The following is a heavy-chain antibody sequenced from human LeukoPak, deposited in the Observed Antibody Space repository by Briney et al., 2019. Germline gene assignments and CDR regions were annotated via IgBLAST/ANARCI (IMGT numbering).Heavy chain of an antibody. CDR3: ASCGGDCYSNWSFDL. CDR1: GGSISSGSYY. CDR2: IYTSGST. Sequence: SQTLSLTCTVSGGSISSGSYYWSWIRQPAGKGLEWIGRIYTSGSTNYNPSLKSRVTISVDTSKNQFSLKLSSVTAADTAVYYCASCGGDCYSNWSFDLWGRGTLVTVSS. J-gene: IGHJ2*01. D-gene: IGHD2-21*02. V-gene: IGHV4-61*02.